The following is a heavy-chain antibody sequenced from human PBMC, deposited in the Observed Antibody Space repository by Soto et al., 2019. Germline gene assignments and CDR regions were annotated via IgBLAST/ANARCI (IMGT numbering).Heavy chain of an antibody. D-gene: IGHD6-19*01. CDR2: IYYSGST. V-gene: IGHV4-59*01. CDR3: ARVIAVAGIKSYNWFDP. Sequence: QVQLQESGPGLVKPSETLSLTCTVSGGSISSYYWSWIRQPPGKGLEWIGYIYYSGSTNYNPSLKSRVTISVDTSKTQFSLKLSSVTAADTAVYYCARVIAVAGIKSYNWFDPWGQGTLVTVSS. CDR1: GGSISSYY. J-gene: IGHJ5*02.